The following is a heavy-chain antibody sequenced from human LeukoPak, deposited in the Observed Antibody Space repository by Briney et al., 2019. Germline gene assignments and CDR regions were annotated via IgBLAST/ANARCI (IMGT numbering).Heavy chain of an antibody. CDR1: GGSISSYY. Sequence: SETLSLTCTVSGGSISSYYWSWIRQPAGAALEWIGRIYTSGTITYNPSLKSRVTMSVDTSKNQFSLKLSSVTAADTAVYYCARESQYYYYYYMDVWGKGTTVTVSS. CDR2: IYTSGTI. J-gene: IGHJ6*03. CDR3: ARESQYYYYYYMDV. V-gene: IGHV4-4*07.